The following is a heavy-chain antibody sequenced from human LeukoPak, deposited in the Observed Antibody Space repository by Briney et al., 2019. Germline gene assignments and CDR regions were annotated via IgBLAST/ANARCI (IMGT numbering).Heavy chain of an antibody. CDR3: ARAVGIYYYDSSGYYKTTVPRWYFDL. CDR2: ISAYNGNT. CDR1: GYTFTSYG. D-gene: IGHD3-22*01. J-gene: IGHJ2*01. Sequence: GASVKVSCKASGYTFTSYGISWVRQAPGQGLEWMGWISAYNGNTNYAQKLQGRVTMTTDTSTSTAYMELRSLRSDDTAVYYCARAVGIYYYDSSGYYKTTVPRWYFDLWGRGTLVTVSS. V-gene: IGHV1-18*01.